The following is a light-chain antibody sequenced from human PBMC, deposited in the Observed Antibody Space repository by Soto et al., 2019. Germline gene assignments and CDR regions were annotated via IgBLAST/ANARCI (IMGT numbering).Light chain of an antibody. J-gene: IGLJ2*01. CDR2: DVS. CDR3: SSYTSSSTPVV. Sequence: QSALTQPASVSGSPGQSITISCTGTSSDVGGYNYVSWYQQHPGKAPKLMIYDVSNRPSGVSNRFSGAKSGNTASLTLYGLQADDEDDYYCSSYTSSSTPVVVGGGTKLTVL. CDR1: SSDVGGYNY. V-gene: IGLV2-14*01.